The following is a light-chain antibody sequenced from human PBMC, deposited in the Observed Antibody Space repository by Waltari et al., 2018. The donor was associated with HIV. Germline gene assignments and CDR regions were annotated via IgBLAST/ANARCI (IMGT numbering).Light chain of an antibody. V-gene: IGLV1-44*01. Sequence: QSVLTQPPSASGTPGQRVTISCSGSSSNIGSKTVNWYQQLPGTAPKLLIYSNKQRPSGVPDRFSGSKAGTSASLAISGLQSEDEADYYCAAWDDSLNGRVFGGGTKLTVL. J-gene: IGLJ3*02. CDR3: AAWDDSLNGRV. CDR2: SNK. CDR1: SSNIGSKT.